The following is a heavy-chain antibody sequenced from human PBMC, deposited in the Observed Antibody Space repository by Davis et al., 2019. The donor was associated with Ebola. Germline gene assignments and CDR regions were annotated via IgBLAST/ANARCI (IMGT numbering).Heavy chain of an antibody. CDR3: ATAAQGMVYARLDY. CDR2: FDPEDGET. V-gene: IGHV1-24*01. J-gene: IGHJ4*02. CDR1: GYTLTELS. D-gene: IGHD2-8*01. Sequence: AASVKVSCKVSGYTLTELSMHWVRQAPGKGLEWMGGFDPEDGETIYAQKFQGRVTMTEDTSTDTAYMELSSLRSEDTAVYYCATAAQGMVYARLDYWGQGTLVTVSS.